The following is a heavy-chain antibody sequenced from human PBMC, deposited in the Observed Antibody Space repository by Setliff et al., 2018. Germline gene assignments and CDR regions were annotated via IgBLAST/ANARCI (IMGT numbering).Heavy chain of an antibody. D-gene: IGHD6-25*01. Sequence: LRLSCAASGFTFTNAWMSWVRQAPGKGLEWVGRIKTKADGGTTDFAASVEGRFTISRDDSKNTVYLQMNSLITEDTAVYYCFTFSSGWSPSWGQGTLVTVSS. CDR1: GFTFTNAW. J-gene: IGHJ4*02. V-gene: IGHV3-15*01. CDR3: FTFSSGWSPS. CDR2: IKTKADGGTT.